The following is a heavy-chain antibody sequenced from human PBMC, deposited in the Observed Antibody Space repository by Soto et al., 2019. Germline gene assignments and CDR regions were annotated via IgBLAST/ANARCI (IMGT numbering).Heavy chain of an antibody. CDR1: GFTFSSYS. Sequence: EVQLVESGGGLVKPGGSLRLSCAASGFTFSSYSMNWVRQAPGKGLEWVSSISSSSSYIYYAYSVKGRFTISRDNAKNALYLQMNSLRAEDTAVYYCARGIYCSGGSCVFDYWGQGTLVTVSS. D-gene: IGHD2-15*01. J-gene: IGHJ4*02. CDR3: ARGIYCSGGSCVFDY. CDR2: ISSSSSYI. V-gene: IGHV3-21*01.